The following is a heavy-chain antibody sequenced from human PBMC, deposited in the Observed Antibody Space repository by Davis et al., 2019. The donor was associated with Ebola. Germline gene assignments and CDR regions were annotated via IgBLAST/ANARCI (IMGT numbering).Heavy chain of an antibody. J-gene: IGHJ4*02. CDR2: INPSGGST. Sequence: ASVKVSCKASGYTFTSYYMHWVRQAPGQGLEWMGIINPSGGSTSYAQKFQGRVTMTRDTSTSTVYMELSSLRAEDTAVYYCARDLTQGSSGSYPYYFDYWGQGTLVTVSS. D-gene: IGHD3-10*01. CDR1: GYTFTSYY. V-gene: IGHV1-46*01. CDR3: ARDLTQGSSGSYPYYFDY.